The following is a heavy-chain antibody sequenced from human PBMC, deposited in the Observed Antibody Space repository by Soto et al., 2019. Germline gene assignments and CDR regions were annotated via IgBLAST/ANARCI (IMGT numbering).Heavy chain of an antibody. V-gene: IGHV4-59*01. Sequence: SETLSLTCTVSGGSISSYYWSWIRHPPGKGLEWIGYIYYSGSTNYNPSLKSRVTISVDTSKNQFSLKLSSVTAADTAVYYCARDRGTRGMDVWGQGTTVTVSS. CDR2: IYYSGST. J-gene: IGHJ6*02. CDR1: GGSISSYY. D-gene: IGHD1-1*01. CDR3: ARDRGTRGMDV.